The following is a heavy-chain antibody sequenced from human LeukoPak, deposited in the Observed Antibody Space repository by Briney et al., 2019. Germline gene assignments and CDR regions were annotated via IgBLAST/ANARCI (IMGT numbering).Heavy chain of an antibody. CDR2: INPNSGGT. V-gene: IGHV1-2*02. CDR3: ARGRYYGSGSYYKAFDY. D-gene: IGHD3-10*01. J-gene: IGHJ4*02. Sequence: GASVKVSCKASGYSFTGYYRHWVRQSPGQGLEWMGWINPNSGGTNYAQKFQGRVTMTRDTSISTAYMELSRLRSDDTAVYYCARGRYYGSGSYYKAFDYWGQGTLVTVSS. CDR1: GYSFTGYY.